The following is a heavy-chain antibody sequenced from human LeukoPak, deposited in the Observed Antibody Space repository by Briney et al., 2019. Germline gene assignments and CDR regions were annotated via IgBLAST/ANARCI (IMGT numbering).Heavy chain of an antibody. CDR2: INHSGST. D-gene: IGHD5-12*01. J-gene: IGHJ4*02. CDR3: ARGRINRGYVKHYYCDY. Sequence: SETLSLTCAVYGGSFSGYYWSWIRQPPGKGREWIGEINHSGSTNYNPSLKSRVTISVDTSKNQFSLKLSYVTAADTAVYYCARGRINRGYVKHYYCDYWGQGTLVTVSS. CDR1: GGSFSGYY. V-gene: IGHV4-34*01.